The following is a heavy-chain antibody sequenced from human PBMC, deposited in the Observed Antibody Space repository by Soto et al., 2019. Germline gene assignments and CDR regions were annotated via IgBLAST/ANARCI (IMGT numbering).Heavy chain of an antibody. J-gene: IGHJ4*02. CDR2: INAGNGNT. CDR3: ARGIAVAGTYIDY. Sequence: QVQLVQSGAEVKKPGASVKVSCKTSGYTFTSYAMHWVRQAPGQRLEWMGWINAGNGNTKHSQKFQAKVTITRDTPVSRAYMELSSLRSEETAVDYCARGIAVAGTYIDYWGQGTLVTVSS. D-gene: IGHD6-19*01. V-gene: IGHV1-3*01. CDR1: GYTFTSYA.